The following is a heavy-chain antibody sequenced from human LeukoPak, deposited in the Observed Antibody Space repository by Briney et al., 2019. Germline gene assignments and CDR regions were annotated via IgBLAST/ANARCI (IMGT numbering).Heavy chain of an antibody. V-gene: IGHV3-23*01. J-gene: IGHJ4*02. D-gene: IGHD3-10*01. Sequence: PGGSLRLSCAASGFTFSSYAMSWVRQAPGKGLEWVSAISGSGGSTYYADSVKGRFTISRDNSKNTLYLQINSLRAEDTAVYYCATDLMVRGVMAHYWGQGTLVTVSS. CDR1: GFTFSSYA. CDR3: ATDLMVRGVMAHY. CDR2: ISGSGGST.